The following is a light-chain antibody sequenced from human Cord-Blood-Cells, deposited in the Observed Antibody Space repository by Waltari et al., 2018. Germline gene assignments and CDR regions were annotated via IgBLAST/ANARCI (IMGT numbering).Light chain of an antibody. J-gene: IGKJ3*01. CDR3: QQSYSTPFT. CDR2: AAY. Sequence: DIQMTQSPSSLSASVGDRVTITCRASQSISSYLNWYQQKPGKAPKLLIYAAYSLQSGVPSRFSGSGSGTDFTLPIGSLQPEDFATYYCQQSYSTPFTFGPGTKVDIK. V-gene: IGKV1-39*01. CDR1: QSISSY.